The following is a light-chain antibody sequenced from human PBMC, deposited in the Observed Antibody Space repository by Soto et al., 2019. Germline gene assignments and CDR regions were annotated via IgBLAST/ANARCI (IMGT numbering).Light chain of an antibody. Sequence: EIVMTQSPATLSVSPGERATLSCRASQSVSSNLAWYQQKPGQAPRLLIYGASTRATGIPARFSGSRSGTEFTLTISSLQSEGFAVYYCQQYNNWPTFGSGTKVDIK. V-gene: IGKV3-15*01. CDR3: QQYNNWPT. CDR2: GAS. J-gene: IGKJ3*01. CDR1: QSVSSN.